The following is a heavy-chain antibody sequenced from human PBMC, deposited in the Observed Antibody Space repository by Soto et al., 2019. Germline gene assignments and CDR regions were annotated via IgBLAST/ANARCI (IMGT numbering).Heavy chain of an antibody. CDR3: ARVPVAVAATEDYYGLDV. J-gene: IGHJ6*02. CDR1: GFSITSYY. Sequence: SETLSLTCSVSGFSITSYYWSCIRQSAGGGLEWMGRINTDGLSTYSPSFKSRLTMSLDTSKNQVSLRLISVTAADTAVYFCARVPVAVAATEDYYGLDVWGQGTTVTVSS. D-gene: IGHD2-15*01. V-gene: IGHV4-4*07. CDR2: INTDGLS.